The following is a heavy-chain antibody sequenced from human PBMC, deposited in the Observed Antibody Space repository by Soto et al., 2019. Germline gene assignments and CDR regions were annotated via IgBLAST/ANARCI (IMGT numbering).Heavy chain of an antibody. V-gene: IGHV1-69*06. Sequence: SVKVSCKASGRTFGSYAISWVRQAPGQGLEWMGGIIPIFGTANYAQKFQGRVTITADKSTSTAYMELSSLRSEDTAVYYCAIGRITMIVVVIGPDAFDIWGQGTMVTVSS. D-gene: IGHD3-22*01. CDR3: AIGRITMIVVVIGPDAFDI. J-gene: IGHJ3*02. CDR2: IIPIFGTA. CDR1: GRTFGSYA.